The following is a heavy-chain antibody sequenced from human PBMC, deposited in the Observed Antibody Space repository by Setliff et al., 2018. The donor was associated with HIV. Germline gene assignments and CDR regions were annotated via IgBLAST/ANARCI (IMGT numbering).Heavy chain of an antibody. D-gene: IGHD3-3*01. CDR2: IYYSGTT. CDR1: GGSIRSRDNY. CDR3: ARLVGPYYDFWSGFQVWFDP. V-gene: IGHV4-39*01. Sequence: PSETLSLTCTVSGGSIRSRDNYWGWIRQPPGKGLEWIGHIYYSGTTYYNPSLKSRVSISVDASKNQFSLKLSSVTAADTAVYYCARLVGPYYDFWSGFQVWFDPWGQGTLVTVSS. J-gene: IGHJ5*02.